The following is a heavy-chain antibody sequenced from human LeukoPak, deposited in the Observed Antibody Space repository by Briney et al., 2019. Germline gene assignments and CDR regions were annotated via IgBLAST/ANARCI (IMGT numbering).Heavy chain of an antibody. V-gene: IGHV1-2*02. CDR2: FNPKSGGT. CDR3: ARGSRTSHIVVVTALPYNWFDP. J-gene: IGHJ5*02. Sequence: HCASVKDSCKASGFTFTAYYMHWMRQAPGQGPEYMGLFNPKSGGTDYAQKFQGRVTMTRDTSISTAYLELSRLRSDDTAVYYCARGSRTSHIVVVTALPYNWFDPWGQGTLVTVSS. CDR1: GFTFTAYY. D-gene: IGHD2-21*02.